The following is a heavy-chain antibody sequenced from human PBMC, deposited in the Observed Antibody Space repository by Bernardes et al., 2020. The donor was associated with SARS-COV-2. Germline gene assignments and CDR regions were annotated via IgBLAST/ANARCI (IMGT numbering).Heavy chain of an antibody. J-gene: IGHJ6*02. V-gene: IGHV3-23*01. Sequence: GGSLRLSCAASGFTFSSYAMSWVRQAPGKGLEWVSAISGSGGSTYYADSVKGRFTISRDNSKNTLYLQMNSLRAEDTAVYYCAKGWGGSGYGDYYYGMDVWGQGTTVTVSS. CDR2: ISGSGGST. CDR1: GFTFSSYA. D-gene: IGHD5-12*01. CDR3: AKGWGGSGYGDYYYGMDV.